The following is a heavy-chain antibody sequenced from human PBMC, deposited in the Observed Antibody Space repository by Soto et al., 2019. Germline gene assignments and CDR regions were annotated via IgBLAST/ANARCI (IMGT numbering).Heavy chain of an antibody. J-gene: IGHJ4*02. V-gene: IGHV3-23*01. CDR1: GFTFSSYA. D-gene: IGHD1-26*01. CDR2: ISNSGDKT. CDR3: AKEPPSGSHADY. Sequence: EVQLLESGGGLVQPGGSLRLSCSSSGFTFSSYAMSWVRQAPEKGLEWVSAISNSGDKTYYADSVKGRFTISRDNYKNTLYLQMNSLIAEDTALYSCAKEPPSGSHADYWGQGTLVTVSS.